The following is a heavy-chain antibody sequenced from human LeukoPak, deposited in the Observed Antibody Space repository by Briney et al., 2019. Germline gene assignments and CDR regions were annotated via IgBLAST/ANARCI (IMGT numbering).Heavy chain of an antibody. CDR3: ASAIFVENAFDI. J-gene: IGHJ3*02. D-gene: IGHD3-3*01. CDR2: VYYSGST. Sequence: PSETLSLTCTVSGGSISSYYWSWIRQPPRKGLEWIGYVYYSGSTHYNPSLKSRVTISVDTSKSQFSLKLSSVTAADTAVYYCASAIFVENAFDIWGRGTMVTVSS. CDR1: GGSISSYY. V-gene: IGHV4-59*01.